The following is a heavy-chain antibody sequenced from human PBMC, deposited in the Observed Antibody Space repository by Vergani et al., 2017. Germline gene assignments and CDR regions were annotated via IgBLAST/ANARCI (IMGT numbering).Heavy chain of an antibody. D-gene: IGHD3-16*01. Sequence: EVQLLESGGGLVQPGGSLRLSCAASGFTFSSYAMSWVRQAPGKGLEWVSAISGSGGSTYYADSVKGRFTISRDNSKNTLYLQMNSLRAEDTAVYYCANALDKGYDGGVPDWFDPWGQGTLVTVSS. CDR1: GFTFSSYA. J-gene: IGHJ5*02. V-gene: IGHV3-23*01. CDR3: ANALDKGYDGGVPDWFDP. CDR2: ISGSGGST.